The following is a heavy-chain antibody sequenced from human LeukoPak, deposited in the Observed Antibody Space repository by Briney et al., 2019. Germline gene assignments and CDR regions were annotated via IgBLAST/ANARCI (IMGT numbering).Heavy chain of an antibody. V-gene: IGHV3-7*03. J-gene: IGHJ4*02. Sequence: GGSLRLSCAASGFTFSSYAMSWVRQAPGKGLEWVANINQPGSQKYHVDSVKGRFTISRDNARNSLFLQMNSLTADDTAVYYCARGLGKGSSDYWGQGTLVTVSS. D-gene: IGHD6-6*01. CDR3: ARGLGKGSSDY. CDR1: GFTFSSYA. CDR2: INQPGSQK.